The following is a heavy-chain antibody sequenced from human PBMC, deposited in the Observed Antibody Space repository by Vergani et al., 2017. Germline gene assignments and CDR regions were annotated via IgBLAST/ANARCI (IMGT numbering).Heavy chain of an antibody. J-gene: IGHJ6*02. CDR2: INPNSGGT. V-gene: IGHV1-2*02. CDR3: ARVYYGSGNHPVYYYYYGMDV. Sequence: QVQLVQSGAEVKKPGASVKVSCKASGYTFTGYYMHWVRQAPGQGLEWMGWINPNSGGTNYAQKFQGRVTMTRVTSISTAYMELSRLRSDDTAVYYCARVYYGSGNHPVYYYYYGMDVWGQGTTVTVSS. D-gene: IGHD3-10*01. CDR1: GYTFTGYY.